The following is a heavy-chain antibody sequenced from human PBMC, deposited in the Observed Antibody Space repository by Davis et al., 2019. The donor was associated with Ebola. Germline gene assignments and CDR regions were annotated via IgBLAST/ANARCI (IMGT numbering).Heavy chain of an antibody. CDR2: TYYNSKWYN. Sequence: HSQTLSLTCAISGDSVSSGGWNWIRQSPSRGLEWLGRTYYNSKWYNDYAVSVKSRITINPDTSKNQFSLQLNSVTPEDTAVYYCVRGWGRTGMGVWGQGTTVIVSS. CDR1: GDSVSSGG. CDR3: VRGWGRTGMGV. V-gene: IGHV6-1*01. J-gene: IGHJ6*02. D-gene: IGHD1-26*01.